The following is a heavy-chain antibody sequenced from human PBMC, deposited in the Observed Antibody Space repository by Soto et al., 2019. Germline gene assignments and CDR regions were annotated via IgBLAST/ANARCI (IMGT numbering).Heavy chain of an antibody. CDR3: ARDSTYCSGGSCYPFSWFDP. CDR1: GGTFSSYA. Sequence: SVKVSCKASGGTFSSYAISWVRQATGQGLEWMGGIIPIFGTANYAQKFQGRVTITADESTSTAYMELSSLRSEDTAVYYCARDSTYCSGGSCYPFSWFDPWGQGTLVTVSS. J-gene: IGHJ5*02. CDR2: IIPIFGTA. V-gene: IGHV1-69*13. D-gene: IGHD2-15*01.